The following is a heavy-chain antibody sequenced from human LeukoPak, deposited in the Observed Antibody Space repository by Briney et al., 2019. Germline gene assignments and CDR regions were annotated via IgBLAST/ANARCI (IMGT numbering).Heavy chain of an antibody. D-gene: IGHD3-22*01. V-gene: IGHV4-4*07. CDR3: ARGYSNGYYTAHANAFDI. Sequence: PSETLSLTCTVSGGSISIYYWSWIRQPAGKGLEWIGRIYTSGSTNYNPSLKSRVTMSVDTSKNQFSLKLSSVTAADTAVYYCARGYSNGYYTAHANAFDIWGQGTMVTVSS. J-gene: IGHJ3*02. CDR1: GGSISIYY. CDR2: IYTSGST.